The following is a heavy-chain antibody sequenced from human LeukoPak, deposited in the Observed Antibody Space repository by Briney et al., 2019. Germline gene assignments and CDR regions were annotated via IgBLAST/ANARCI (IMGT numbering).Heavy chain of an antibody. CDR1: GDSIRSYY. Sequence: PSETLSLTCIVSGDSIRSYYWSWIRQPAGKGLEWIGRIYSSGSTNYNPSLKSRGTMSVDTSKNQVSLKLTSVTAADTAVYYCARESGSYSRIEYWGQGTLVTVSS. CDR3: ARESGSYSRIEY. CDR2: IYSSGST. V-gene: IGHV4-4*07. J-gene: IGHJ4*02. D-gene: IGHD1-26*01.